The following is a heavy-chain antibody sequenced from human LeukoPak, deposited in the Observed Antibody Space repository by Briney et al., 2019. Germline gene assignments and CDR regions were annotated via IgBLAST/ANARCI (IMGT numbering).Heavy chain of an antibody. D-gene: IGHD6-6*01. V-gene: IGHV4-39*07. Sequence: SETLSLTCTVSGGSTSSSDYYWSWIRLSPGKGLEWIGEINQNRGSLNYNPSLKSRVTMSVDTSKNQFSLKVTSVTAADTAVYYCAREFSTSSTAFDVWGQGTMVTVSS. CDR1: GGSTSSSDYY. CDR3: AREFSTSSTAFDV. J-gene: IGHJ3*01. CDR2: INQNRGSL.